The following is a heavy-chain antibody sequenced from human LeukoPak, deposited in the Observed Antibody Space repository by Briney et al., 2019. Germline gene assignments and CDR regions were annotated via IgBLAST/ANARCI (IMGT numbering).Heavy chain of an antibody. CDR2: IIPIFGTA. Sequence: SVKVSCKASGGTFSSYAINWVRQAPGQGLEWMGGIIPIFGTANYAQKFQGRVTITTDESTSTAYMELSSLRSEDTAVYYCASRRVKPGAQYDYWGQGTLVTVSS. J-gene: IGHJ4*02. CDR3: ASRRVKPGAQYDY. V-gene: IGHV1-69*05. CDR1: GGTFSSYA. D-gene: IGHD3-22*01.